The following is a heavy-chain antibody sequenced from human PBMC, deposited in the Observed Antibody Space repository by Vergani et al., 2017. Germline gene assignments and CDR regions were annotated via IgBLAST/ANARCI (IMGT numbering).Heavy chain of an antibody. V-gene: IGHV3-11*01. D-gene: IGHD1-1*01. CDR1: GFTFSDYY. CDR3: ARAPDRYDNWFDP. Sequence: VQLVESGGGLVQPGGSLRLSCAASGFTFSDYYMSWIRPAPGKGLEWVSYISSSGSTIYYADSVTGRFTISRDNAKNSLYRQLNSLRAEDTAVYYCARAPDRYDNWFDPWGQGTLVTVSS. J-gene: IGHJ5*02. CDR2: ISSSGSTI.